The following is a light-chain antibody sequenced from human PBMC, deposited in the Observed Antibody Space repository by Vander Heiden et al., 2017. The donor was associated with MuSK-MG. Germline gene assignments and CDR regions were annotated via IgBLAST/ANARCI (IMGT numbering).Light chain of an antibody. CDR3: QSYDSSRSYV. CDR1: SSNIGAGYD. Sequence: QSVLTQPPSVSGAPGQRVTISCTGSSSNIGAGYDVHWYQQLPGTAHKLLIYGNSNRPSGVPDRFSGSKSGTAASLAITGRQAEDEADYYCQSYDSSRSYVFGTGTKVTVL. J-gene: IGLJ1*01. CDR2: GNS. V-gene: IGLV1-40*01.